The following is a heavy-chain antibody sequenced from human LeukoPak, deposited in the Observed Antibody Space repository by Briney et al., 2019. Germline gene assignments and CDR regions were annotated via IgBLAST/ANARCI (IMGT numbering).Heavy chain of an antibody. D-gene: IGHD4-11*01. CDR2: IVPMYGTR. CDR1: GGTFSSYG. V-gene: IGHV1-69*13. J-gene: IGHJ4*02. CDR3: ARETSNYYYFDS. Sequence: SVKVSCKASGGTFSSYGINWVRQAPGQGLEWMGGIVPMYGTRNYAQKFQGRVIITADESTTTAYMELRSLRSEDTAVYYCARETSNYYYFDSWAQGTLVTVSS.